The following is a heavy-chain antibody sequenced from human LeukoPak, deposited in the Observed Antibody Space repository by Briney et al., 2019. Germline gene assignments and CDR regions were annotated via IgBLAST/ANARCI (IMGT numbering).Heavy chain of an antibody. CDR3: AKDFPHYYEVPHGMDV. Sequence: GGSLRLSCAASGFGFGQSEMNWVRQAPGKGLEWIAYISVRAGTIYYADSAEGRFTISRDDAKNSLYLQMNGPRVEDTAIYYCAKDFPHYYEVPHGMDVWGQGTTVTV. V-gene: IGHV3-48*03. CDR2: ISVRAGTI. J-gene: IGHJ6*02. D-gene: IGHD3-22*01. CDR1: GFGFGQSE.